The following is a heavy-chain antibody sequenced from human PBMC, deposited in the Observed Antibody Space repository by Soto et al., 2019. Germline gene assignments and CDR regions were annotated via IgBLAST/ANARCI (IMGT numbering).Heavy chain of an antibody. Sequence: QVQLQESGPGLVKPSGTLSLTCAVSGGSISSNNWWSWVRQPPGKGLEWIAEIHHTGYTNYNPSLKSRVTISLDKSTNQFSLNLISVTAADTAVYYCAKSDSTPNDFWGQGTLVTVSS. CDR2: IHHTGYT. V-gene: IGHV4-4*02. J-gene: IGHJ4*02. D-gene: IGHD3-22*01. CDR1: GGSISSNNW. CDR3: AKSDSTPNDF.